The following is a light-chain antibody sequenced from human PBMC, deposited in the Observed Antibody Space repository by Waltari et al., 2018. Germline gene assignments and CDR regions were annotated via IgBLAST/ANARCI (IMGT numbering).Light chain of an antibody. V-gene: IGKV1-8*01. CDR3: QQYYTYPVA. CDR2: AAS. CDR1: QDVSSY. J-gene: IGKJ4*01. Sequence: AIRMTQSPSSLSASTGDRVTITCRASQDVSSYVAWYQQKTGKGPKLLIYAASTLQSGVPSRFSGSGSGKNVSLTSACLQSDDFAVYYCQQYYTYPVAFGGGAKVEVK.